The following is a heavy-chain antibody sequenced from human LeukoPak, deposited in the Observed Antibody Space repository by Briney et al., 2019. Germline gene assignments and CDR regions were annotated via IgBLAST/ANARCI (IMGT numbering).Heavy chain of an antibody. Sequence: SETLSLTCTVSGYSISSGYYWGWIRQPPGKGLEWIGSIYHSGSTYYNPSLKSRVTISVDTSKNQFSLKLSSVTAADTAVYYCAGDYYGSGRHLDYWGQGTLVTVSS. V-gene: IGHV4-38-2*02. D-gene: IGHD3-10*01. CDR3: AGDYYGSGRHLDY. CDR1: GYSISSGYY. CDR2: IYHSGST. J-gene: IGHJ4*02.